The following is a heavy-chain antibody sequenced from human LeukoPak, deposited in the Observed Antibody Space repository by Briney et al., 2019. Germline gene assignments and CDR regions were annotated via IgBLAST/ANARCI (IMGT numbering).Heavy chain of an antibody. CDR2: IYSGGST. CDR1: GFTVSSNY. V-gene: IGHV3-53*01. J-gene: IGHJ4*02. Sequence: GGSLRLSCAASGFTVSSNYMSWVRQAPGKGLERVSVIYSGGSTYYADSVKGRFTISRDNSKNTLYLQMNSLRAEDTAVYYCARGYGPYYGPIDYWGQGTLVTVSS. D-gene: IGHD3-16*01. CDR3: ARGYGPYYGPIDY.